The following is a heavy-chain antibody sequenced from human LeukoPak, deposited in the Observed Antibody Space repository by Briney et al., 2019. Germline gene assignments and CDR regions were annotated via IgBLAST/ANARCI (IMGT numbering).Heavy chain of an antibody. V-gene: IGHV3-23*01. CDR1: AFTFSSYA. Sequence: GGSLRLSCAASAFTFSSYAMNWVRQAPGKGLEWVSAISGSGASIYYADSVKGRFTISRDNSKNTLYLQMNSLRAEDTAVYFCAKDQTPYYWGQGTLVTVSS. CDR3: AKDQTPYY. CDR2: ISGSGASI. J-gene: IGHJ4*02.